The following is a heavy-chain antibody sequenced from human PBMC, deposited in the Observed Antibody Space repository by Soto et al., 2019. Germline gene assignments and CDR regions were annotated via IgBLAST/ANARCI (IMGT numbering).Heavy chain of an antibody. D-gene: IGHD1-20*01. CDR1: GYGFTSYP. Sequence: GASVRVSCKTSGYGFTSYPVHWVRQAPGQRLEWMGWINAANGDTKYSQTFQGRITITRDTSASAAYMEVNSLRSEDSAVYYCTTDNTGSGDYCVQVTLITASS. CDR3: TTDNTGSGDY. V-gene: IGHV1-3*01. J-gene: IGHJ4*02. CDR2: INAANGDT.